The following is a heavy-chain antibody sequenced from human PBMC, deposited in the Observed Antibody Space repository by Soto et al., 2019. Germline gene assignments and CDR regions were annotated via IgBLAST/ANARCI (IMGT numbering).Heavy chain of an antibody. D-gene: IGHD2-21*01. V-gene: IGHV4-30-4*01. CDR3: ARVVRFPPARPLLNC. Sequence: QVQLQESGPGLVKPSQTLSLTCTVSGGSISSGDYYWSWIRQPPGKGLEWIGYIYYSGSTYYNPSRTGRVTLSVATSKIQFSRTLSSVTAADTAVYCCARVVRFPPARPLLNCWGQGTLVTVSS. CDR1: GGSISSGDYY. J-gene: IGHJ4*02. CDR2: IYYSGST.